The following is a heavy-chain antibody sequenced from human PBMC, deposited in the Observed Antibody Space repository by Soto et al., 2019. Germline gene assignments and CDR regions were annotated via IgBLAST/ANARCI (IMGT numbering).Heavy chain of an antibody. CDR2: ISAST. V-gene: IGHV3-23*01. Sequence: EMQLLESGGGLVQAGGSLRLSCAASGFTVSSYALNWVRQAPGKGLEWVSGISASTYYADSVKGRFTISRETSKNTLYLQMNRLRAEDTDIYFCAIRMYSTRWYYLDYWGQGTLVTVSS. D-gene: IGHD6-13*01. J-gene: IGHJ4*02. CDR3: AIRMYSTRWYYLDY. CDR1: GFTVSSYA.